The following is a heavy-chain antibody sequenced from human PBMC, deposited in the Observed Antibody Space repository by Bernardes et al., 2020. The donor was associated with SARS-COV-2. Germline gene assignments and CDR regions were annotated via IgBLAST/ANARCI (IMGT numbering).Heavy chain of an antibody. CDR1: GYKFSAYY. V-gene: IGHV1-2*06. D-gene: IGHD3-10*01. Sequence: ASVEVSWKASGYKFSAYYIHWVRQAPGQGLEWMGRINPNTGVTLYAQKFQGRVTMTRETSITTAYMELSSLRFDDTAIYYCARDYFGSGSYIDYWGQGTLATVSS. J-gene: IGHJ4*02. CDR3: ARDYFGSGSYIDY. CDR2: INPNTGVT.